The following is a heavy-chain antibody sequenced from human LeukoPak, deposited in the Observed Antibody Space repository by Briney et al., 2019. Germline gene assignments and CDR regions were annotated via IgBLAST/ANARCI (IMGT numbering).Heavy chain of an antibody. D-gene: IGHD3-10*01. CDR1: GFTFGDYA. J-gene: IGHJ4*02. CDR2: IRSKAYGGTT. CDR3: TRDPRTELWFGELLPDY. V-gene: IGHV3-49*03. Sequence: GGSLRLSCTASGFTFGDYAMSWFRQAPGKGLEWVGFIRSKAYGGTTEYAASVKGRFTISRDDSKSIAYLQMNSLKTEDTTVYYCTRDPRTELWFGELLPDYWGQGTLVTVSS.